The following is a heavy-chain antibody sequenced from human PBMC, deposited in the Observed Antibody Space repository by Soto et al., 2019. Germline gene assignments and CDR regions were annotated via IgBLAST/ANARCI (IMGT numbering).Heavy chain of an antibody. CDR1: GGSFSSGGYY. CDR2: INYSGST. J-gene: IGHJ5*02. Sequence: SETLSLTCTVSGGSFSSGGYYWSWIRQHPGKGLEWIGYINYSGSTYYNPSIKSRVTISVDTSKNRFSLKLSSVTAADAAVYYCARSSKAVAANHNWFDPWGQGTLVTVSS. CDR3: ARSSKAVAANHNWFDP. V-gene: IGHV4-31*03. D-gene: IGHD2-15*01.